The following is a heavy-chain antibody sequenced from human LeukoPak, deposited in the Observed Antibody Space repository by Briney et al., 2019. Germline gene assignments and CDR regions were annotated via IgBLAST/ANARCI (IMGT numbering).Heavy chain of an antibody. J-gene: IGHJ6*02. D-gene: IGHD2/OR15-2a*01. CDR3: ARVKNVFGAAPYYYYGMDV. CDR2: MNANSGNA. CDR1: GYTFTSYD. V-gene: IGHV1-8*01. Sequence: ASVKVSCKASGYTFTSYDINWVRQATGQGLEWMGWMNANSGNAGYAQKFQGRVTMTRNTSISTAYMELSSLRSEDTAVYYCARVKNVFGAAPYYYYGMDVWGQGTTVTVSS.